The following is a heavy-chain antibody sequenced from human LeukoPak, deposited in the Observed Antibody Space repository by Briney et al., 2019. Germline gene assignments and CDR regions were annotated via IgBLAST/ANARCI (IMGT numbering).Heavy chain of an antibody. CDR1: GFTFSNAW. Sequence: GGSLRLSCAASGFTFSNAWMSWVRQAPGKGLEWVGRIKSKTDGGTTDYAAPVKGRFTISRDDSKNTLYLQMNSLKTEDTAVYYCTTDLGYCSSTSCEWDDYWGQGTLVTVSS. J-gene: IGHJ4*02. D-gene: IGHD2-2*01. CDR2: IKSKTDGGTT. CDR3: TTDLGYCSSTSCEWDDY. V-gene: IGHV3-15*01.